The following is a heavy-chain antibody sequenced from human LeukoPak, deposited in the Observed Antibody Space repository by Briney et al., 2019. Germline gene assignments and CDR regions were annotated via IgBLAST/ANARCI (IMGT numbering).Heavy chain of an antibody. CDR2: ISAYNGNT. J-gene: IGHJ4*02. V-gene: IGHV1-18*04. CDR1: GYTFTDYY. CDR3: AREADYGDYSRGIDY. Sequence: ASVKVSCKTSGYTFTDYYMHWVRQAPGQGLEWMGWISAYNGNTNYAQKLQGRVTMTTDTSTSTAYMELRSLRSDDTAVYYCAREADYGDYSRGIDYWGQGTLVTVSS. D-gene: IGHD4-17*01.